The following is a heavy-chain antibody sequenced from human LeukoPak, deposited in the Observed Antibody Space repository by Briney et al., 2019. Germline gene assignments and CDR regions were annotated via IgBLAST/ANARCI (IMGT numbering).Heavy chain of an antibody. CDR3: ARDLGQQWLVRPPYFDY. Sequence: PGGSLRLSCAASGFTFSSYSMNWVRQAPGKGLEWVSSISSSSSYIYYADSVKGRFTISRDNAKNSLYLQMNSLRAEDMAVYYCARDLGQQWLVRPPYFDYWGQGTLVTVSS. V-gene: IGHV3-21*01. D-gene: IGHD6-19*01. CDR2: ISSSSSYI. CDR1: GFTFSSYS. J-gene: IGHJ4*02.